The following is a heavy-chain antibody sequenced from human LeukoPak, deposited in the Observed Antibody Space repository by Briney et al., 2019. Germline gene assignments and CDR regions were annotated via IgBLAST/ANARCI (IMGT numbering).Heavy chain of an antibody. D-gene: IGHD2-2*01. CDR1: GFTFNRYW. CDR2: VNRDGNEK. J-gene: IGHJ4*02. CDR3: ARENSHQLPYTLDY. Sequence: GGSLRLSCVASGFTFNRYWMIWVRQAPGKGLEWVANVNRDGNEKHYVDSVEGRFTISRDNAKNSLYLQMNSLRNEDTAVYYCARENSHQLPYTLDYWGQGTLVTVSS. V-gene: IGHV3-7*03.